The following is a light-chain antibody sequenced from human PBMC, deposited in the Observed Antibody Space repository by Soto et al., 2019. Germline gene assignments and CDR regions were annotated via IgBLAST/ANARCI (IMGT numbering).Light chain of an antibody. CDR2: GNS. J-gene: IGLJ3*02. Sequence: QSVLTQPPSVSGAPGQRVTISCTGSSSNIGAGYDVHWYQQLPGTAPKLLFYGNSNRPSGVPDRFSGSKSGTSASLAITGLRAEDEADYYCQSYDSSLSGWVFGGGTKLTV. CDR3: QSYDSSLSGWV. CDR1: SSNIGAGYD. V-gene: IGLV1-40*01.